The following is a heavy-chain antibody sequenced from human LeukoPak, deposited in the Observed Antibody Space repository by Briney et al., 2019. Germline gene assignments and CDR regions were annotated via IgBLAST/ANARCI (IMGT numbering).Heavy chain of an antibody. CDR2: ISSSGAII. J-gene: IGHJ6*03. V-gene: IGHV3-48*03. D-gene: IGHD3-16*01. Sequence: PVGSLRLSCAASGFTFSSYEMNWVRQGPGKGLEWVSHISSSGAIIYYADSVRGHFTSSRDNAKNSLYLQMNSLRAEDTAVYYCAVRRGHYYYYMDVWGKGTTVTVSS. CDR1: GFTFSSYE. CDR3: AVRRGHYYYYMDV.